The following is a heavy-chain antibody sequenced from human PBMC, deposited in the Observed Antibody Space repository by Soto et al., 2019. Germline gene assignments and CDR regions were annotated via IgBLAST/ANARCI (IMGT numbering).Heavy chain of an antibody. CDR2: IKQDGGEQ. J-gene: IGHJ2*01. V-gene: IGHV3-7*01. CDR1: GFSFSAYW. CDR3: ARDFDV. Sequence: GGSLRLSCEASGFSFSAYWMSWVRQAPGKGLEWVANIKQDGGEQYYVDSVKGRFTISRNNAKNSLYLQMNSLRAEDTAVFYCARDFDVWGRGTLVTVSS.